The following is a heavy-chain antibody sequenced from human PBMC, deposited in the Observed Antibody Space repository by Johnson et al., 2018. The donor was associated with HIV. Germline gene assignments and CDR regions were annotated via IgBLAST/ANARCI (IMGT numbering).Heavy chain of an antibody. J-gene: IGHJ3*02. CDR2: ISYDGHIK. CDR3: ARVGVGGYSADGAFDI. CDR1: GFTFSSNA. Sequence: MQLVESGGGVVQPGGSLRLSCAASGFTFSSNAMHWVRQAPGERLEWVAVISYDGHIKYYADSVKGRFTISRDNSKSTLYLQINSLRAEDAAVFYCARVGVGGYSADGAFDIWGQGTMVTVSS. V-gene: IGHV3-30*04. D-gene: IGHD2-15*01.